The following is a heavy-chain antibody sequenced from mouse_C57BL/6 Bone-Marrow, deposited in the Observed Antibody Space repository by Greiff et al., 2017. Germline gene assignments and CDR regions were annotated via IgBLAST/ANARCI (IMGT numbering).Heavy chain of an antibody. Sequence: QVQLQQPGAELVKPGASVKLSCKASGYTFTSYWMHWVKQRPGQGLEWIGKIHPTSGSTNYNEKFKSKATLTVDTSSSTAYMQLSSLTSEDSAVXYCATYYDSSYWYFDVWGTGTTVTVSS. CDR2: IHPTSGST. CDR3: ATYYDSSYWYFDV. CDR1: GYTFTSYW. D-gene: IGHD1-1*01. V-gene: IGHV1-64*01. J-gene: IGHJ1*03.